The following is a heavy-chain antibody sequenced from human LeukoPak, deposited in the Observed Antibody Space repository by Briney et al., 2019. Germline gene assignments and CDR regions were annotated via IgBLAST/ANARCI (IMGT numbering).Heavy chain of an antibody. Sequence: GGSLRLSCAASGFTFTTYWMSWVRQAPGKGLEWVAVISYVGSNKYYADSVKGRFTISRDNSKNTLYLQMNSLRAEDTAVYYCAREVPAAYFDYWGQGTLVTVSS. J-gene: IGHJ4*02. CDR2: ISYVGSNK. CDR3: AREVPAAYFDY. CDR1: GFTFTTYW. D-gene: IGHD2-2*01. V-gene: IGHV3-30*01.